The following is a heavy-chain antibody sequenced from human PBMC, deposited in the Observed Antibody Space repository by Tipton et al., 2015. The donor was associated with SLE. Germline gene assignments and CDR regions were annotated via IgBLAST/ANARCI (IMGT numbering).Heavy chain of an antibody. D-gene: IGHD1-14*01. CDR2: ISYDGSNT. Sequence: SLRLSCAASGFTFITYAMHWVRPAPGKGLEWVALISYDGSNTYYADSVKGRLTISRDNSKNTLYLQMNSLRTEDAAVYYCARNLLPGYYGMDVWGQGTTVTVSS. J-gene: IGHJ6*02. CDR3: ARNLLPGYYGMDV. CDR1: GFTFITYA. V-gene: IGHV3-30*04.